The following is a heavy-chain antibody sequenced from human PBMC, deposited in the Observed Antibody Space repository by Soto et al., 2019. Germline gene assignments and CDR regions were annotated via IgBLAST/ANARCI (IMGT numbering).Heavy chain of an antibody. Sequence: QVQLVQSGAEVKKPGSSVKVSCKASGGTFSSYAISWVRQAPGQGLEWMGGIIPIFGTANYAQKFQGRVTITADESTSTAYMELSSLRSEDTAVYYCARDSSGAVAGYYYGMDVWGQGTTVTVSS. J-gene: IGHJ6*02. D-gene: IGHD6-19*01. CDR2: IIPIFGTA. CDR3: ARDSSGAVAGYYYGMDV. V-gene: IGHV1-69*01. CDR1: GGTFSSYA.